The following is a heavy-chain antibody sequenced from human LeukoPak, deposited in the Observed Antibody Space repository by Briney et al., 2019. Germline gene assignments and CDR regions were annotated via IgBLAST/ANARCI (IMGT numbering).Heavy chain of an antibody. D-gene: IGHD6-6*01. V-gene: IGHV3-21*01. Sequence: GGSLRLSCAASGFTFSSYSMNWVRQAPGKGLEWVSSISSSSSYIYYADSVKGRFTISRDNAKNSLYLQMNSLRAEDTAVYYCAREWSSSGSKKVGMDVWGQGTTVTASS. CDR3: AREWSSSGSKKVGMDV. CDR1: GFTFSSYS. J-gene: IGHJ6*02. CDR2: ISSSSSYI.